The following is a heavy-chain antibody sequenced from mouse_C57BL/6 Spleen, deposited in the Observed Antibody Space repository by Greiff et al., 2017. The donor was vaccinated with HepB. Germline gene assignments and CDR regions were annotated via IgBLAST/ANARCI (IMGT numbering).Heavy chain of an antibody. D-gene: IGHD2-5*01. CDR1: GYTFTSYW. CDR3: ARGGVSNYAFDY. V-gene: IGHV1-53*01. J-gene: IGHJ2*01. CDR2: INPSNGGT. Sequence: QVQLQQPGAELVKPGASVKLSCKASGYTFTSYWMHWVKQRPGQGLEWIGNINPSNGGTNYNEKFKSKATLTVDKSSSTAYMQLSSLTSEDSAVYYCARGGVSNYAFDYWGQGTTLTVSS.